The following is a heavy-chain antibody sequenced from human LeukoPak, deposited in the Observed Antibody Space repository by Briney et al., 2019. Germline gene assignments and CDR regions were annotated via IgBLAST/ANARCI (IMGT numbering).Heavy chain of an antibody. CDR3: ARGGFNMFRGVIIPSNSYYYYTDI. CDR2: ITSGDFV. V-gene: IGHV3-69-1*01. J-gene: IGHJ6*03. Sequence: NAGGSLRLSCAASGFTFGAYSMNWVRQAPRTGLEWVSSITSGDFVYFADSLKGRFTISRDNAKSSLYLQMNSLRAEDTAVYYCARGGFNMFRGVIIPSNSYYYYTDIWGKGTTVTVSS. CDR1: GFTFGAYS. D-gene: IGHD3-10*01.